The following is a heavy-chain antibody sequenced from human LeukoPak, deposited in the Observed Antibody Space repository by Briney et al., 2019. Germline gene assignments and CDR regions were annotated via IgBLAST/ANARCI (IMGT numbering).Heavy chain of an antibody. J-gene: IGHJ4*02. CDR2: ISYDGSNK. CDR3: ARGLDSSGYQVG. D-gene: IGHD3-22*01. CDR1: GFTFSSYA. V-gene: IGHV3-30-3*01. Sequence: GRSLRLSCAASGFTFSSYAMHWVRQAPGKGLEWVAVISYDGSNKYYADSVKGRFTISRDNSKNTLYLQMNSLRAEDTAVYYCARGLDSSGYQVGWGQGTLVTVSS.